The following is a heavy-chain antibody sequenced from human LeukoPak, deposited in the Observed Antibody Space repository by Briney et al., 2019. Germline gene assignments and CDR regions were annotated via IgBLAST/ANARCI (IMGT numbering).Heavy chain of an antibody. CDR3: VRGKNIVVDLDGVFDI. D-gene: IGHD2-21*01. Sequence: PGGSLRLSCAASGFTFSSYEMNWVRQAPGKGLEWVSYISSSGSTIYYADSVKGRFTISRDNAKTSLYLQLNSLRAEDTAVYYCVRGKNIVVDLDGVFDIWGQGTMVTVSS. CDR2: ISSSGSTI. V-gene: IGHV3-48*03. J-gene: IGHJ3*02. CDR1: GFTFSSYE.